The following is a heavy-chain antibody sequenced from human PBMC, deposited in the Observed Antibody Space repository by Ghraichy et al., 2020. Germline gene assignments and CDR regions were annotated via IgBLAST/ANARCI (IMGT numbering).Heavy chain of an antibody. Sequence: GGSLRLSCAASGFTFSRYWMTWVRQAPGKGLEWLANIKQDGSEKFYVDSVKDRFTISRDNAKNSLYLQMNSLRAEDTAVYYCARDSDVDYWGQGTLVTVSS. CDR2: IKQDGSEK. V-gene: IGHV3-7*03. J-gene: IGHJ4*02. CDR3: ARDSDVDY. CDR1: GFTFSRYW.